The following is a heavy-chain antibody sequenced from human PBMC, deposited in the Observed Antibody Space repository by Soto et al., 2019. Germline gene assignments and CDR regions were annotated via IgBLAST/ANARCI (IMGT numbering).Heavy chain of an antibody. Sequence: EVQLLESGGDLVQPGGSLRLSCAASGLNFNDYAMTWVRQAPGKGLEWVSSVSTRGDITYYSDSVKGRFTISRDNSKNTLFLHMNSLRAEDTALYYCARGDRGGSGSPASYYYSGLDVWGHGTTVTVSS. D-gene: IGHD3-10*01. J-gene: IGHJ6*02. CDR2: VSTRGDIT. CDR3: ARGDRGGSGSPASYYYSGLDV. V-gene: IGHV3-23*01. CDR1: GLNFNDYA.